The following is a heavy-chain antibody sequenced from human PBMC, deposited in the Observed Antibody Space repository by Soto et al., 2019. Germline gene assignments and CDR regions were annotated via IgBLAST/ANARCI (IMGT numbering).Heavy chain of an antibody. CDR2: ISGSGDST. J-gene: IGHJ4*02. CDR3: AKERSSGWSFDY. D-gene: IGHD6-19*01. V-gene: IGHV3-23*01. CDR1: GFTFSTYA. Sequence: EVQLLESGGGLVQPGGSLRLSCAASGFTFSTYAMNWVRQAPGKGLEWVSGISGSGDSTYYADSVKGRFTVSRDNSKITLYLQMSSLRAADTAVFYCAKERSSGWSFDYWGQGTLVTVSA.